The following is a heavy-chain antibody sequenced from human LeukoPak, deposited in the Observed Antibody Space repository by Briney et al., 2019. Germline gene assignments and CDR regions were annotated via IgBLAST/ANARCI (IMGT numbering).Heavy chain of an antibody. V-gene: IGHV1-18*01. Sequence: ASVKVSCKASGYTFTSYGISWVRQAPGQGLEWMGWISVYNGNTNYAQKLQGRVTMTTDTSTSTAYMELRSLRSDDTAVYSCARYPYSGSPDYFDYWGQGTLVTVSS. J-gene: IGHJ4*02. CDR2: ISVYNGNT. CDR1: GYTFTSYG. D-gene: IGHD1-26*01. CDR3: ARYPYSGSPDYFDY.